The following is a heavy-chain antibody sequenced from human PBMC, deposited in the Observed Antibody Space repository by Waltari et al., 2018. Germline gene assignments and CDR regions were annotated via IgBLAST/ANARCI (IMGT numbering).Heavy chain of an antibody. Sequence: QVQLVQSGAEVKKPGASVRVSCKASGYTFNSHDINWVRQATGQGREWMGWMNPGRCNTGDAQNFQGRVTMTRDTSISTAYMEVNDLRSEDTAVYYCTRGALNRRRSYGGYYYFGLDVWGQGTMVTVSS. D-gene: IGHD2-15*01. CDR1: GYTFNSHD. V-gene: IGHV1-8*01. CDR3: TRGALNRRRSYGGYYYFGLDV. CDR2: MNPGRCNT. J-gene: IGHJ6*02.